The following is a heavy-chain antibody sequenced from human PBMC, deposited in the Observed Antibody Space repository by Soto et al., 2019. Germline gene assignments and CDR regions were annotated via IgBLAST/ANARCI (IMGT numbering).Heavy chain of an antibody. V-gene: IGHV3-66*01. Sequence: PGGSLRLSCAVSGFTVSSNYMNWVRQAPGKGLEWVSFIYSGGNTYYADSVKGRFTISRDNSKNMLYLQMNSLRVEDTAVYYCARGLKRRGMDVWGQGTTVTVSS. CDR2: IYSGGNT. CDR1: GFTVSSNY. J-gene: IGHJ6*02. CDR3: ARGLKRRGMDV.